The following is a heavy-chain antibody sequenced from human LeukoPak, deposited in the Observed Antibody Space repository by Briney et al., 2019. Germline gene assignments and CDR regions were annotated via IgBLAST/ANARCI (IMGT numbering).Heavy chain of an antibody. V-gene: IGHV3-74*01. Sequence: GGSLRLSCAASGFTFSSHLMHWVRQAQGTGLVWVSSVKSDGTATNYADSVKGRFTISRDNAKNSLYLQMNSLRAEDTAVYYCARSGGSYFSWGQGTLVTVSS. D-gene: IGHD1-26*01. CDR2: VKSDGTAT. J-gene: IGHJ5*02. CDR3: ARSGGSYFS. CDR1: GFTFSSHL.